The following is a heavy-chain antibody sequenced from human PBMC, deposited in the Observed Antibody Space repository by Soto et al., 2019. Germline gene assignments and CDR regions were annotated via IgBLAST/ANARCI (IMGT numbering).Heavy chain of an antibody. CDR2: MYISGST. D-gene: IGHD3-16*01. J-gene: IGHJ6*02. V-gene: IGHV4-4*07. CDR3: ASMYNSCFYRPEASYYFYGMDV. CDR1: GDSIRDYY. Sequence: SETLSLTCSASGDSIRDYYWSWIRQRAGKGLEWIGRMYISGSTNYYPSLKSRVTMSAHTSVNQLSLPLTSVTAAYTAIYYCASMYNSCFYRPEASYYFYGMDVCRQGTTVTVSS.